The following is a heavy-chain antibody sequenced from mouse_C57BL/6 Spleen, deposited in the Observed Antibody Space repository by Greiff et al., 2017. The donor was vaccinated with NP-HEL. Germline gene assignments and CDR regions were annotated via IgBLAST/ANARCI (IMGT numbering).Heavy chain of an antibody. CDR1: GFSLTSYG. CDR3: ARNDDYFDY. Sequence: QVQLQQSGPGLVQPSQSLSITCTVSGFSLTSYGVHWVRQSPGKGLEWLGVIWSGGSTDYNAAFISRLSISKDNSKSQVFFKMNSLQADDTAIYYCARNDDYFDYRGQGTTLTVSS. J-gene: IGHJ2*01. CDR2: IWSGGST. V-gene: IGHV2-2*01.